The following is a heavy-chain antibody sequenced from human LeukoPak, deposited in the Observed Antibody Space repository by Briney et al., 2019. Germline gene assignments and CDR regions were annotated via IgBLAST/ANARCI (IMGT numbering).Heavy chain of an antibody. CDR3: ASSTQISKYADY. Sequence: GGSLRLSCAASGFTFSGYSMNWVRQAPGKGLVWVSRINSDGSITTYADSVRGRFTISRDNAKSTLYLQMNSLRAEDTAVYYCASSTQISKYADYWGQGALVTVSS. D-gene: IGHD2-2*01. J-gene: IGHJ4*02. CDR2: INSDGSIT. V-gene: IGHV3-74*01. CDR1: GFTFSGYS.